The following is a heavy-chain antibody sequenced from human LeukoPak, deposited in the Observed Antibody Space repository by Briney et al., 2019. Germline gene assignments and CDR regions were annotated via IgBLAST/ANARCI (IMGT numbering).Heavy chain of an antibody. CDR2: ISSSGSTI. V-gene: IGHV3-11*01. Sequence: GGSLRLSCAASGFTFSDYYMSWIRQAPGKGLEWLSYISSSGSTIFYADSVKGRFSNSRDNAKNSLYLQMNSLRAEDTAVYYCAREGGYDPPYYYYGMDVWGQGTTVTVSS. CDR3: AREGGYDPPYYYYGMDV. CDR1: GFTFSDYY. D-gene: IGHD5-12*01. J-gene: IGHJ6*02.